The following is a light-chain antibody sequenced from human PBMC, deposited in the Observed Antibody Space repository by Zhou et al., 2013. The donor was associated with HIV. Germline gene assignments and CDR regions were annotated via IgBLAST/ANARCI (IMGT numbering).Light chain of an antibody. CDR2: DAS. Sequence: DIQMTQSPSSLSASLRDRVTITCQASHDISNSLNWYQQTPGQAPKLLIYDASNLETGVPPRFSGSGSGTLFTLTITSLQPEDIATYYCQQHDTLPLSFGGGTKVEI. J-gene: IGKJ4*01. CDR1: HDISNS. V-gene: IGKV1-33*01. CDR3: QQHDTLPLS.